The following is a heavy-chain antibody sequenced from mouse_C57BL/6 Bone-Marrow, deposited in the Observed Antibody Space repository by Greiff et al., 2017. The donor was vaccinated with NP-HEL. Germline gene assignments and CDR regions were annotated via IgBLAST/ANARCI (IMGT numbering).Heavy chain of an antibody. D-gene: IGHD1-1*01. CDR3: ARPNYGSYWYFDV. CDR2: ISSGGSYT. Sequence: EVQGVESGGDLVKPGGSLKLSCAASGFTFSSYGMSWVRQTPDKRLEWVATISSGGSYTYYPDSVKGRFTISRDNAKNTLYLQMSSLKSDRTAMYYCARPNYGSYWYFDVWGTGTTVTVSS. CDR1: GFTFSSYG. J-gene: IGHJ1*03. V-gene: IGHV5-6*01.